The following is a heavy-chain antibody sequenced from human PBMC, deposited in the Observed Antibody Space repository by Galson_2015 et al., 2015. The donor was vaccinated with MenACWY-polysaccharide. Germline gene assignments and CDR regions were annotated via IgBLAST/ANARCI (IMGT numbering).Heavy chain of an antibody. CDR3: ARRMRFKTGSCPEEY. CDR1: GFTFSDHW. J-gene: IGHJ4*02. CDR2: IKQDGSTK. Sequence: SLRLSCAASGFTFSDHWMNWVRQTPGKGLEWVACIKQDGSTKYYLDSVKGRFTISRDNAKNSLYLHMNNLRAEDTAVYYCARRMRFKTGSCPEEYWRQGTLVTV. V-gene: IGHV3-7*01. D-gene: IGHD2-15*01.